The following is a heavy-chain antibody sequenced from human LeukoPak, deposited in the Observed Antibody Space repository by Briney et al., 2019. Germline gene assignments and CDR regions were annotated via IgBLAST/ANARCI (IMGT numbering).Heavy chain of an antibody. CDR1: GFTFSSYG. CDR3: AKDRTLLWFGVYYYYGMDV. Sequence: GRSLRLSCAASGFTFSSYGMHWVRQAPGKGLEWVAVISYDGSKKYYADSVKGRFTISRDNSKNTLYLQMNSLRAEDTAEYYCAKDRTLLWFGVYYYYGMDVWGQGTTVTVSS. D-gene: IGHD3-10*01. J-gene: IGHJ6*02. CDR2: ISYDGSKK. V-gene: IGHV3-30*18.